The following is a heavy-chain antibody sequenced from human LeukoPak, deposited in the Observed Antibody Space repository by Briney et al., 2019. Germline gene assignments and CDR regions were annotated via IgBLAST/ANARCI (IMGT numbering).Heavy chain of an antibody. CDR1: GYTFTSYG. J-gene: IGHJ4*02. CDR2: ISAYNGNT. V-gene: IGHV1-18*01. D-gene: IGHD3-3*01. CDR3: ARVPITIFGVVINTDLDY. Sequence: ASVTVSCKASGYTFTSYGISWVRQAPGQGLEWMGWISAYNGNTNYAQKLQGRVTMTTDTSTSTAYMELRSLRSDDTAVYYCARVPITIFGVVINTDLDYWGQGTLVTVSS.